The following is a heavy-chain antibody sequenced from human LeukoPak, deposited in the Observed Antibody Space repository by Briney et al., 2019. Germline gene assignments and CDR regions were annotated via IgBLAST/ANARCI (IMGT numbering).Heavy chain of an antibody. J-gene: IGHJ4*02. Sequence: GGSLRLYCAAAGFTHKIYGMHWVRQAPGKGLQWVAVRWYDGSIKDNADSEKGRFTISRDNSKNTLYLQMNILRAEDTAVYYCTRHSGQWPDYYFDYWGQGTLVAVSS. CDR3: TRHSGQWPDYYFDY. D-gene: IGHD6-19*01. V-gene: IGHV3-33*01. CDR1: GFTHKIYG. CDR2: RWYDGSIK.